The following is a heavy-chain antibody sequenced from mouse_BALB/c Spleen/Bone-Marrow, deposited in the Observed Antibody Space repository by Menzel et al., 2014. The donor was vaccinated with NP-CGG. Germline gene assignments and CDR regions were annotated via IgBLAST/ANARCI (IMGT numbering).Heavy chain of an antibody. J-gene: IGHJ3*01. Sequence: QVHLLQPGAALVMSGASVKMSCKASGHTFTDYWMHWVKQRPGKGLEWIGAIDTSDSYTSYNQKFKGKATLNVDESSSTVYMQLSSLTSEDSAVYYCARSDYRFDPLPYWGQGTLVTVSA. CDR3: ARSDYRFDPLPY. V-gene: IGHV1-69*01. D-gene: IGHD2-14*01. CDR1: GHTFTDYW. CDR2: IDTSDSYT.